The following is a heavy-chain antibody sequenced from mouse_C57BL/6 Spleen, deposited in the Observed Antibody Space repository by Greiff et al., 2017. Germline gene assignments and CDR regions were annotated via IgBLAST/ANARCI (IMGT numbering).Heavy chain of an antibody. Sequence: QVQLQQSGPGLVQPSQSLSITCTVSGFSLTSYGVHWVRQSPGKGLEWLGVIWSGGSTDYNAAFISRLGISKDNSKSQVFFKMNSLQADDTAIYYCARAEIYYDYAPWYFDVWGTGTTVTVSS. J-gene: IGHJ1*03. V-gene: IGHV2-2*01. CDR3: ARAEIYYDYAPWYFDV. CDR1: GFSLTSYG. CDR2: IWSGGST. D-gene: IGHD2-4*01.